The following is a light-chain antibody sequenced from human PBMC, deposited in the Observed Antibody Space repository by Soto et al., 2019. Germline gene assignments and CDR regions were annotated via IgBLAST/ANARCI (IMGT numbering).Light chain of an antibody. CDR2: DAS. J-gene: IGKJ1*01. CDR3: QQRSGWPPTWT. CDR1: QSISTS. Sequence: ETVLTQSPATLSLSPGEGATLSCRASQSISTSLAWYQQKPGQAPRLLIYDASKRATGIPARFSGSGSGTAFTLPISSLEPEDFAVYYCQQRSGWPPTWTFGQGTKVEI. V-gene: IGKV3-11*01.